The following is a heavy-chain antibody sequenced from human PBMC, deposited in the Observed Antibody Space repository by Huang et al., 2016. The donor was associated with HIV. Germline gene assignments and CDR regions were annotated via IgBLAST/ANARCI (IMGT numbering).Heavy chain of an antibody. CDR3: AREVVSATGYYYYGMDV. J-gene: IGHJ6*02. CDR1: GYTFTGYY. CDR2: INPQRGGK. Sequence: QVQLVQSGAEVKKPGASVKVSCKASGYTFTGYYMHWVRQAPGQGLGWMGVINPQRGGKNDAQKFQGRVTMTRETYISTAYMELSRLRSDDTAVYYCAREVVSATGYYYYGMDVWGQGTTVTVSS. D-gene: IGHD2-15*01. V-gene: IGHV1-2*02.